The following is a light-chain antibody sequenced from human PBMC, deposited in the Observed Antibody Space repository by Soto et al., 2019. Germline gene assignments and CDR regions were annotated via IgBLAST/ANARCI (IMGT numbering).Light chain of an antibody. CDR3: KQHWTFPKT. V-gene: IGKV1-5*01. CDR2: DAS. J-gene: IGKJ1*01. CDR1: QNLGTN. Sequence: DVQLTQSPSTLSAFVGDSVTITCRASQNLGTNLAWYQQKPGKAPKLLIHDASRLQGGVPSRFRGSGLGREFPLTITILQLVNFELYFCKQHWTFPKTWGRGTRVEIK.